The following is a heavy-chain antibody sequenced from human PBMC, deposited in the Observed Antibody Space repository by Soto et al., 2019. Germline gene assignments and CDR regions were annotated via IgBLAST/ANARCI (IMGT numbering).Heavy chain of an antibody. CDR3: ASLPRGVTGDWYFDL. Sequence: QVQLQESGPGLVKPSQTLSLTCTVSGGSISSGDYYWSWIRQPPGKGLEWIGYIYYSGSTYYNPSLKSRVTISVDTSKNQFTLKLSSVTAADTAVYYCASLPRGVTGDWYFDLWVRGTLVTVSS. V-gene: IGHV4-30-4*01. D-gene: IGHD3-10*01. CDR1: GGSISSGDYY. J-gene: IGHJ2*01. CDR2: IYYSGST.